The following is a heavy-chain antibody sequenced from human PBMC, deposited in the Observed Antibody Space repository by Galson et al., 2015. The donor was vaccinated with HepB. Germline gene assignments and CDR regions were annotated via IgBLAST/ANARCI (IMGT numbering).Heavy chain of an antibody. D-gene: IGHD5-24*01. V-gene: IGHV1-2*02. CDR2: MNPNTGVS. CDR1: GYTFTGYY. J-gene: IGHJ6*02. Sequence: SCKASGYTFTGYYVNWVRQAPGQGLEWMGWMNPNTGVSKYVEKFQGRVTMTRDTSTSTAYMELSRLKSDDTAVYYCAREGRGSCMDVWGLGTSVIVSS. CDR3: AREGRGSCMDV.